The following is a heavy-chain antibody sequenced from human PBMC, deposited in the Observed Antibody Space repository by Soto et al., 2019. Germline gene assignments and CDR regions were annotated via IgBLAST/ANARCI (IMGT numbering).Heavy chain of an antibody. D-gene: IGHD2-15*01. CDR3: ARDRCYDGTCYSASDS. CDR2: ISTTSFTI. J-gene: IGHJ5*01. Sequence: GSLRLSCAASGFSFSTYNMDWVRQAPGKRPEWIAYISTTSFTIYYADSVKGRLTISRDNDRNSLYLEMNSLRDEDTAVYYCARDRCYDGTCYSASDSWGQGTLVTVSS. V-gene: IGHV3-48*02. CDR1: GFSFSTYN.